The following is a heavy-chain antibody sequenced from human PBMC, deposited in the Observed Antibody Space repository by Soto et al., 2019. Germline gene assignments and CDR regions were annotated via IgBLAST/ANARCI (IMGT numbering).Heavy chain of an antibody. V-gene: IGHV3-33*01. D-gene: IGHD6-13*01. Sequence: QVQLVESGGGVVQPGRSLRLSCAASGFTFSSYGMHWVRQAPGKGLEWVTVIWFDGSNKYYADSVKGRFTISRDNSKNTRYLQMNSLRAEDTAVYYCARDLGSTTWYSYYYYGMDVWGQGTTVTVSS. CDR3: ARDLGSTTWYSYYYYGMDV. CDR2: IWFDGSNK. J-gene: IGHJ6*02. CDR1: GFTFSSYG.